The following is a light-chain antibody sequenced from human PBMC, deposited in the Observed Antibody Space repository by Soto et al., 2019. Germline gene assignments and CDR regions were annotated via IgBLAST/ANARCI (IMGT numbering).Light chain of an antibody. CDR2: DVS. J-gene: IGLJ1*01. CDR3: NSHTISNTRV. CDR1: SSDVGAYNH. Sequence: QSVLTQPASVSGSPGQSISISCTGTSSDVGAYNHVSRYQHHPGKAPKLMIYDVSNRPSGVSNRFSGSKSGYTASLTISGLLAEDEADYYCNSHTISNTRVFGTGTKVTVL. V-gene: IGLV2-14*01.